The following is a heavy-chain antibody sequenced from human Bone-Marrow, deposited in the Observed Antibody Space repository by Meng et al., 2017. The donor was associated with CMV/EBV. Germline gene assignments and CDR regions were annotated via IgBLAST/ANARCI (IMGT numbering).Heavy chain of an antibody. V-gene: IGHV3-30*02. CDR1: GFTFSTYG. Sequence: GESLKISCVVSGFTFSTYGMHWVRQAPGKGLEWVAFIRFDGSKENYADSVKGRFTISRDNAKNRLYIQMHSLRVEDTAVYYCAKDSHKSGQLWFRGVDRWGQGTLVTVSS. J-gene: IGHJ5*02. CDR3: AKDSHKSGQLWFRGVDR. CDR2: IRFDGSKE. D-gene: IGHD3-16*01.